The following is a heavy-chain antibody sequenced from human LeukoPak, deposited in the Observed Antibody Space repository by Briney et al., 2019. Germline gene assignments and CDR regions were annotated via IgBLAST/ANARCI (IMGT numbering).Heavy chain of an antibody. Sequence: SETLSLTCAVYGGSFSGYYWSWIRQPPGKGLEWIGEINHSGSTNYNPSLKSRVTISVDTSKNQFSLKLSSVTAADTAVYYCARNRRYGGNSFDYWGQGTLVTVSS. CDR1: GGSFSGYY. CDR3: ARNRRYGGNSFDY. CDR2: INHSGST. J-gene: IGHJ4*02. V-gene: IGHV4-34*01. D-gene: IGHD4-23*01.